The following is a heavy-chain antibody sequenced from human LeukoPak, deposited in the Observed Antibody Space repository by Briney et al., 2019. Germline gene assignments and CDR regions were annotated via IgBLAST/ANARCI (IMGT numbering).Heavy chain of an antibody. D-gene: IGHD3-3*01. V-gene: IGHV1-46*01. Sequence: ASVKVSCKASGYTFTSYYMHWVRQAPGQGLEWMGIINPSGGSTSYAQKFQGRVTMTRDTSTSTVYMELSSLRSEDTAVYYCARDFTIFGVAYIFDPWGQGTLVTVSS. J-gene: IGHJ5*02. CDR1: GYTFTSYY. CDR2: INPSGGST. CDR3: ARDFTIFGVAYIFDP.